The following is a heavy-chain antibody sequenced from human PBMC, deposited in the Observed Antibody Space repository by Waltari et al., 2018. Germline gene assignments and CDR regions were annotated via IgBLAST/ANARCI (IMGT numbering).Heavy chain of an antibody. J-gene: IGHJ6*03. CDR1: GYTFTGYY. V-gene: IGHV1-2*02. D-gene: IGHD1-26*01. CDR2: INPNSGGT. Sequence: QVQLVQSGAEVKKPGASVKVSCKASGYTFTGYYMHWVRQAPGQGLEWMGWINPNSGGTNYAQKLKGRVTMHRDTSISTSYMELSRLRSDDTAVYYCATLRGVGATTSYYYHMAVWGKGTTVTVSS. CDR3: ATLRGVGATTSYYYHMAV.